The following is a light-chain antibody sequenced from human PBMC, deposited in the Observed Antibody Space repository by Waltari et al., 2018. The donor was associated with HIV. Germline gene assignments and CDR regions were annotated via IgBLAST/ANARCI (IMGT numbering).Light chain of an antibody. J-gene: IGLJ2*01. V-gene: IGLV1-44*01. CDR3: ATWDDSLNGVV. CDR1: SSNIGSNT. Sequence: QSVLPPPPPASGTPGRRVTLSCSGSSSNIGSNTLNWYQHLPGTAPKVLIYSNNQRPSEVPDRFSGSKSGTSVSLAISGLQSEDEADYYCATWDDSLNGVVFGGGTKLTV. CDR2: SNN.